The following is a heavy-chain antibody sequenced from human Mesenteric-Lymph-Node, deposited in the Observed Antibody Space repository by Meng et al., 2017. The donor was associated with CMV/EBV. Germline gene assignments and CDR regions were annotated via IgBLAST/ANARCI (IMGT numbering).Heavy chain of an antibody. Sequence: CTVSGGSISSGGYSWSWIRQHPGKGLEWIGYIYYSGSTYYNPSLKSRVTISVDTSKNQFSLKLSSVTAADTAVYYCARDNTTVDYFDYWGQGTLVTVSS. CDR3: ARDNTTVDYFDY. CDR2: IYYSGST. CDR1: GGSISSGGYS. D-gene: IGHD4-17*01. V-gene: IGHV4-31*03. J-gene: IGHJ4*02.